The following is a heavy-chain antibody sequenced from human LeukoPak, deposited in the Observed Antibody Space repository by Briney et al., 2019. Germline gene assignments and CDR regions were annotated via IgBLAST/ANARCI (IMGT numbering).Heavy chain of an antibody. V-gene: IGHV3-21*01. CDR3: ASNPSSGWHHYYMDV. Sequence: PGGSLRLSCAASGFTFSSYSMNWVRQAPGKGLEWVSSISSSSSYIYYADSVKGRFTISRDNAKNSLYLQMNSLRAEDTAVYYCASNPSSGWHHYYMDVWGKGTTVTVSS. D-gene: IGHD6-19*01. CDR1: GFTFSSYS. J-gene: IGHJ6*03. CDR2: ISSSSSYI.